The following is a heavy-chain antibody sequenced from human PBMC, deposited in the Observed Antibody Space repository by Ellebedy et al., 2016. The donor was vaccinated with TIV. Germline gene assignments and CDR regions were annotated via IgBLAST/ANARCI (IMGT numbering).Heavy chain of an antibody. CDR2: ITNSGSTI. V-gene: IGHV3-11*01. J-gene: IGHJ5*02. Sequence: GEFLKISCAASGFTFSDYYMSWIRQAPGKGLEWVSYITNSGSTIYYADSVKGRFTMSRDNAKNSLYLQMNSLRADDTAVYYCARDVRFIDQQHNWFDPWGQGTLVTVSS. D-gene: IGHD6-13*01. CDR1: GFTFSDYY. CDR3: ARDVRFIDQQHNWFDP.